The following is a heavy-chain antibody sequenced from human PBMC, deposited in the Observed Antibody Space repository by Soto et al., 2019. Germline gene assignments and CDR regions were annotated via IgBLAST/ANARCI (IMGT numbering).Heavy chain of an antibody. J-gene: IGHJ6*02. V-gene: IGHV1-69*06. CDR1: GGTFSSYA. CDR3: ARDNKYYYGSGSYSIGGDYYYYGMDV. Sequence: QVQLVQSGAEVKKPGSSVKVSCKASGGTFSSYAISWVRQAPGQGLEWMGGIIPIFGTANYAQKFQGRVTITADKSTSTAYMELSSLRSEDTAVYYCARDNKYYYGSGSYSIGGDYYYYGMDVWGQGTTVTVSS. D-gene: IGHD3-10*01. CDR2: IIPIFGTA.